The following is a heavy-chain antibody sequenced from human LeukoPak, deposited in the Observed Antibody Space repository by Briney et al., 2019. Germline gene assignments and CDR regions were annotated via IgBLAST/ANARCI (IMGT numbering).Heavy chain of an antibody. V-gene: IGHV3-23*01. CDR1: GFTVDIFA. CDR2: TSNSGYNT. J-gene: IGHJ4*02. Sequence: PGGALRLSCAGSGFTVDIFAMGWVRQAPGEGLGGVSSTSNSGYNTYYADSAKGRFTISRDNSKNTLFLQMNGLRADDTAIYYCAKEGDYYGSGAFTYYFNFWGLGILVTVSS. CDR3: AKEGDYYGSGAFTYYFNF. D-gene: IGHD3-10*01.